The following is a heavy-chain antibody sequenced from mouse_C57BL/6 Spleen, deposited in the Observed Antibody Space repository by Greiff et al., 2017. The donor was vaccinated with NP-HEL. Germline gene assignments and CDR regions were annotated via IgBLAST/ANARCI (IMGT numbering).Heavy chain of an antibody. CDR3: ARGRYPYAMDY. Sequence: VQLQQSGAELVKPGASVKLSCTASGFNINDYYMHWVKQRPEQGLEWIGRIDPEDGETKYAPKFKGKATITADTSSNTAYLQLSSLASEDTAVYYCARGRYPYAMDYWGQGTSVTVSS. CDR2: IDPEDGET. D-gene: IGHD1-1*01. J-gene: IGHJ4*01. CDR1: GFNINDYY. V-gene: IGHV14-2*01.